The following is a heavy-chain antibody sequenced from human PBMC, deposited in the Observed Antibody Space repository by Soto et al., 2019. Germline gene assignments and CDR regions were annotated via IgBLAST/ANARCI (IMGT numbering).Heavy chain of an antibody. V-gene: IGHV4-30-2*01. CDR2: IYHSGST. D-gene: IGHD3-22*01. J-gene: IGHJ4*02. CDR1: GGSISSGGYS. Sequence: QLQLQESGSGLVKPSQTLSLTCAVSGGSISSGGYSWSWIRQPPGKGLEWIGYIYHSGSTYYNPSLKGRVTISVDGSKNQFSLKLSSVTAADTAVYYCARAKYYYDSSGYYFFDYWGQGTLVTVSS. CDR3: ARAKYYYDSSGYYFFDY.